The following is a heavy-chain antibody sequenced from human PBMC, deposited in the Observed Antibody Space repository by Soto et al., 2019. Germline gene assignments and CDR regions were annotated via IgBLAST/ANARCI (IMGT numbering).Heavy chain of an antibody. CDR1: GVSVGTYY. CDR3: ATSTIDRFTGYGNDY. V-gene: IGHV4-59*02. Sequence: SETLSLTCTVSGVSVGTYYWSWIRQPPGKGLEWIGYIYYSRSTNYNPSLKSRVFMSADTSKNQISLKLSSVTAADTAVYYCATSTIDRFTGYGNDYWGQGTLVTVSS. CDR2: IYYSRST. J-gene: IGHJ4*02. D-gene: IGHD5-12*01.